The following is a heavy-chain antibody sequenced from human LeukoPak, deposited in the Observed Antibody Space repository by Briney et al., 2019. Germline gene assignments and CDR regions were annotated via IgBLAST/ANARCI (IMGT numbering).Heavy chain of an antibody. V-gene: IGHV3-23*01. CDR2: INDSRDST. J-gene: IGHJ4*02. CDR1: GFTFSSYA. CDR3: AKDFRYSGYVGGDY. D-gene: IGHD5-12*01. Sequence: PGGSLRLFCAASGFTFSSYAMSWLRQAPGKGLEGFSPINDSRDSTYYACYVKGRFTISRDNSKNTLYLQMNNLRAEDTAVYYCAKDFRYSGYVGGDYWGQGTLVSVSS.